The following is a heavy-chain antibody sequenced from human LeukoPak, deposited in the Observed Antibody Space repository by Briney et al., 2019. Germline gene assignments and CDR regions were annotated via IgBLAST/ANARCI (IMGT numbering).Heavy chain of an antibody. D-gene: IGHD5-18*01. CDR3: AKDEYSYGSVLGY. V-gene: IGHV3-23*01. CDR2: ISGSGGST. CDR1: GFTFSSYA. J-gene: IGHJ4*02. Sequence: GGSLRLSCAASGFTFSSYAMSWVPQAPGKGLECVSAISGSGGSTYYADSVKGRFTISRDNSKNTLYLQMNSLGAEDTAVYYCAKDEYSYGSVLGYWGQGTLVTVSS.